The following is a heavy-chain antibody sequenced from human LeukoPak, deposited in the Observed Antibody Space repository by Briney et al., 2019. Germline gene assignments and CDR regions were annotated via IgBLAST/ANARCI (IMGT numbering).Heavy chain of an antibody. J-gene: IGHJ4*02. Sequence: TLSLTCTVSGGSISSGDYYWSWIRQPPGKGLEWIGYIYYSGSTYYNPSLKSRVTISVDTSKNQFSLKLSSVTAADTAVYYCARVAVVVITIDYWGQGTLVTVSS. D-gene: IGHD3-22*01. CDR3: ARVAVVVITIDY. CDR2: IYYSGST. V-gene: IGHV4-30-4*01. CDR1: GGSISSGDYY.